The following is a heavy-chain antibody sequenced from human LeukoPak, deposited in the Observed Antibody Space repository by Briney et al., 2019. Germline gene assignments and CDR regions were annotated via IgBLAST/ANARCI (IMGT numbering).Heavy chain of an antibody. J-gene: IGHJ6*02. D-gene: IGHD2-2*01. V-gene: IGHV3-53*04. CDR1: GFTVSSNY. CDR3: ARSRCSSTSCYWYYYGMDV. Sequence: GGSLRLSCAASGFTVSSNYMSWVRQAPGKGLEWVSVIYSGGSTYYADSVKGRFTISRHNSKNTLYLQMNSLRAEDTAVYYCARSRCSSTSCYWYYYGMDVWGQGTTVTVSS. CDR2: IYSGGST.